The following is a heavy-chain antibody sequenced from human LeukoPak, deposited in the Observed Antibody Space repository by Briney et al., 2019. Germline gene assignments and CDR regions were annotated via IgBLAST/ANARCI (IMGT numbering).Heavy chain of an antibody. CDR3: AIKVYRSDYYFDY. J-gene: IGHJ4*02. V-gene: IGHV1-24*01. CDR2: FDPEDGET. CDR1: GYTLTELS. D-gene: IGHD2-15*01. Sequence: ASVKVSCKVSGYTLTELSMHWVRQAPGKGLEWMGGFDPEDGETIYAQKFQGRVTMTEDTSTDTAYMDLSSLRSEDTAVYYCAIKVYRSDYYFDYWGQGTLVTVSS.